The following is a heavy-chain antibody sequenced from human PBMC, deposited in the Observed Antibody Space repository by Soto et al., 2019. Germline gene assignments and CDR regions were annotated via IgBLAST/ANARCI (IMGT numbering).Heavy chain of an antibody. J-gene: IGHJ4*02. CDR1: GYTFSNYD. CDR2: VNPNNGDT. D-gene: IGHD3-10*01. Sequence: QVQLVQSGAELKKPGASVKVSCKDSGYTFSNYDMNWVRQATGQGPEWIGWVNPNNGDTGYAQKFQGRVTLTTDISTTTAYMELTSLRSEDTAIYYCAKVSRKGSAIDFDGGGQGTRISGSS. V-gene: IGHV1-8*01. CDR3: AKVSRKGSAIDFDG.